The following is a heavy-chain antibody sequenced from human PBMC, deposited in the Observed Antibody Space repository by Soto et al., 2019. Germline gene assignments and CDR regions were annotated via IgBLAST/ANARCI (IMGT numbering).Heavy chain of an antibody. V-gene: IGHV6-1*01. Sequence: PXQTLSLTCAISGDSVSSNSAAWNWIRQSPSRGLEWLGRTYYRSKWYNDYAVSVKSRITINPDTSKNQFSLQLKSVTPEDTAVSYCARDGYDILHGHGRVRAFDIWGQGEMVTV. D-gene: IGHD3-9*01. CDR2: TYYRSKWYN. CDR1: GDSVSSNSAA. CDR3: ARDGYDILHGHGRVRAFDI. J-gene: IGHJ3*02.